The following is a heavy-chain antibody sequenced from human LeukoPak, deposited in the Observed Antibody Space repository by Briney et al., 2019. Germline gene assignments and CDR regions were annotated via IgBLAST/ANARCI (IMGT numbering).Heavy chain of an antibody. J-gene: IGHJ4*02. CDR3: ARGYYCSSTSCYDY. D-gene: IGHD2-2*01. CDR2: INHSGST. CDR1: GGSLSGYY. V-gene: IGHV4-34*01. Sequence: SETLSLTCAVYGGSLSGYYWSWIRQPPGKGLEWIGEINHSGSTNYNPSLKSRVTISVDTSKNQFSLKLSSVTAADTAVYYCARGYYCSSTSCYDYWGQGTLVTVSS.